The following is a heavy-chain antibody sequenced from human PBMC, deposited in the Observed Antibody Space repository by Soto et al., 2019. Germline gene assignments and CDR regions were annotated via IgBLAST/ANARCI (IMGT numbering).Heavy chain of an antibody. Sequence: SQTLSLTCAISGDSVSSNSAAWNWIRQSPSRGLEWLGRTYYRSKWYNDYAVSVKSRITINPDTSKNQFSLQLNSVTPEDTAVYYCAREPPSGFSYQKYNWFDPWGQGTLVTVSS. J-gene: IGHJ5*02. CDR3: AREPPSGFSYQKYNWFDP. V-gene: IGHV6-1*01. CDR2: TYYRSKWYN. CDR1: GDSVSSNSAA. D-gene: IGHD6-19*01.